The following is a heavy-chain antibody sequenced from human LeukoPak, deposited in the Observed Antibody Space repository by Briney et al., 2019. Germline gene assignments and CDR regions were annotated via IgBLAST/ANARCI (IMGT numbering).Heavy chain of an antibody. CDR1: GFTFSSYW. J-gene: IGHJ4*02. CDR3: ADPGVGF. D-gene: IGHD2-8*01. Sequence: GGSLRLSCAASGFTFSSYWMSWVRQAPGKGLEWVANIKQDGSEKYYVDSVKGRFTISRDNARNSVYLQMNSLRVGDTAVYYCADPGVGFWGQGTLVTVSS. CDR2: IKQDGSEK. V-gene: IGHV3-7*01.